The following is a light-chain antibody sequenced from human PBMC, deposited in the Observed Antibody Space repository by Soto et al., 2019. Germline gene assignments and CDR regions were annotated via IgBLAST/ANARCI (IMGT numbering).Light chain of an antibody. Sequence: EIVLTQSPATLSLSPGERATLSCRASQSVSSYLAWYQQKPGQAPRLLIYDASNRATGIPARFSGSGSGTDFTLTISSLQPEDFATYYCQQSYTAPRFGQGTRLEIK. CDR2: DAS. CDR3: QQSYTAPR. V-gene: IGKV3-11*01. CDR1: QSVSSY. J-gene: IGKJ2*03.